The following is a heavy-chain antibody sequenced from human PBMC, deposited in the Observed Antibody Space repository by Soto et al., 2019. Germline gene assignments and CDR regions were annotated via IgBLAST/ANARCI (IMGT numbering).Heavy chain of an antibody. V-gene: IGHV3-64*01. CDR3: AREAGTYSSAYDY. CDR2: ISSDGGSK. Sequence: GSLRLSCAASGFTFSSYAMHWVRQAPGKGLEYVSNISSDGGSKYYANSVKGRFTISRDNAKNSLYLQMNSLRAEDTAVYYCAREAGTYSSAYDYWGQGTLVTVSS. J-gene: IGHJ4*02. D-gene: IGHD6-25*01. CDR1: GFTFSSYA.